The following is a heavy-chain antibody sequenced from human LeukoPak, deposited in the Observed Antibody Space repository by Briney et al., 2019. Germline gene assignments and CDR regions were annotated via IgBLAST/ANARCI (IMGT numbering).Heavy chain of an antibody. CDR1: GFTFSGNY. J-gene: IGHJ4*02. Sequence: GGSLRLSCAASGFTFSGNYMSWVRQAPGKGREWVAVIYSGGRTYYADSVKGRFTISRDNSKNTLYLQMNSLRAEDTAVYYCARDNRARYYGFDYWGQGTLVTVSS. CDR3: ARDNRARYYGFDY. CDR2: IYSGGRT. D-gene: IGHD3-10*01. V-gene: IGHV3-53*05.